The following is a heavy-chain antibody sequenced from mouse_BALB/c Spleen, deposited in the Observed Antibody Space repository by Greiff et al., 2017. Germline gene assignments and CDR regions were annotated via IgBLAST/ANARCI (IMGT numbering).Heavy chain of an antibody. CDR1: GFTFSSYT. V-gene: IGHV5-12-2*01. CDR2: ISNGGGST. Sequence: EVQLVESGGGLVQPGGSLKLSCAASGFTFSSYTMSWVRQTPEKRLEWVAYISNGGGSTYYPDTVKGRFTISRDNAKNTLYLQMSSLKSEDTAMYYCARHGGWLPHYAMDYWGQGTSVTVS. J-gene: IGHJ4*01. D-gene: IGHD2-3*01. CDR3: ARHGGWLPHYAMDY.